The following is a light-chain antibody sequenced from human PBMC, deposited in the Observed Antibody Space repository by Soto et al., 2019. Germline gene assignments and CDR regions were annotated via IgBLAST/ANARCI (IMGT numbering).Light chain of an antibody. V-gene: IGKV3-11*01. CDR2: DAS. J-gene: IGKJ5*01. CDR3: QQRSNWQIT. CDR1: QSVSSY. Sequence: EIVLTQSPATLSLSPGERATLSCRASQSVSSYLAWYQQKPGQAPRLLIYDASNRATGIPARFSGSGSGTDFTLTISSLQSEDSAFYYCQQRSNWQITSGQGTRLEIK.